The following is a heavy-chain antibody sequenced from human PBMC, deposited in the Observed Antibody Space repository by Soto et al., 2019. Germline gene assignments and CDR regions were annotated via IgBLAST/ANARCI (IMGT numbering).Heavy chain of an antibody. CDR3: ARHEGRKTGPLF. CDR2: IYYSGST. V-gene: IGHV4-39*01. Sequence: SETLSLTCTVSGGSTSSSSYYWGWIRQPPGKGLEWIGSIYYSGSTYYNPSLKSRVTISVDTSKNQFSLKLSSVTAADTAVYYCARHEGRKTGPLFWGQGTLVTVSS. CDR1: GGSTSSSSYY. J-gene: IGHJ4*02. D-gene: IGHD3-9*01.